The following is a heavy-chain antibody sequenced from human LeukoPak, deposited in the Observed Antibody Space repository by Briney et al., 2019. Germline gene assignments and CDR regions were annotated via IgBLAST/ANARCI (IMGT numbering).Heavy chain of an antibody. Sequence: AAVKVSCKASGYTFPNFGITWVRHAPGQGLEWMGWISPNSGNTKSAQKFQGRVTMTTDTSTSTAYMELRSLRSDDTAVYYCARDLNYYDSSGSQGDYWGQGTLVTVSS. J-gene: IGHJ4*02. CDR1: GYTFPNFG. V-gene: IGHV1-18*01. CDR2: ISPNSGNT. CDR3: ARDLNYYDSSGSQGDY. D-gene: IGHD3-22*01.